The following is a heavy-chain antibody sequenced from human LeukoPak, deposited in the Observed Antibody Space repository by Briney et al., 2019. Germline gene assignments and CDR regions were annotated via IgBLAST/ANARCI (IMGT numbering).Heavy chain of an antibody. CDR1: GFTFNTYG. CDR3: AKDTGVQFLEPSF. CDR2: IWFDGSVK. Sequence: RGSLRLSRAPSGFTFNTYGMHWVRQAPRQGLEWVAAIWFDGSVKHYSDAVKGRFTIYRDNSLNTLYRQMDSLRGEDKGICYCAKDTGVQFLEPSFWGQGTLVTVS. D-gene: IGHD3-3*01. V-gene: IGHV3-33*06. J-gene: IGHJ4*02.